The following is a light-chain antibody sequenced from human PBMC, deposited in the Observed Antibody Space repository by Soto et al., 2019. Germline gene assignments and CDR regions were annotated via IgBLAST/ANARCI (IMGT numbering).Light chain of an antibody. Sequence: ETVMTQTPATLSLSPGERATLSCRASQSISDNLAWYQQKPGQAPRLIIYTASIRATGIPARFSGSGSGTEFTLTISSLQSEDSAIYYCQQYNDWPPWTFG. CDR1: QSISDN. J-gene: IGKJ1*01. V-gene: IGKV3-15*01. CDR2: TAS. CDR3: QQYNDWPPWT.